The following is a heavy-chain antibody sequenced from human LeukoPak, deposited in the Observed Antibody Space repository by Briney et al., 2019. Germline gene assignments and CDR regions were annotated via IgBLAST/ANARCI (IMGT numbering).Heavy chain of an antibody. CDR1: GFTFTSYS. V-gene: IGHV3-48*01. Sequence: GGSLRLSCAAPGFTFTSYSFNWVRQAPGKGLEWVSYISGSGRTIYYADSVRGRFTISRDDAKNSLYLQMNSLRAEDTAVYYCARPEIPEGVLWYYYMDVWGNGTTVTVSS. CDR2: ISGSGRTI. D-gene: IGHD3-10*01. CDR3: ARPEIPEGVLWYYYMDV. J-gene: IGHJ6*03.